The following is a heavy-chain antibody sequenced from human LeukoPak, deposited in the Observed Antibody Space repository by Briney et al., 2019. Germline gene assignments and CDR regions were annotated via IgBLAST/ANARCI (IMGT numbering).Heavy chain of an antibody. V-gene: IGHV1-69*05. J-gene: IGHJ4*02. CDR1: GGTFSSYA. Sequence: SVKVSCKASGGTFSSYAISWVRQAPGQGLEWTGGIIPIFGTANYAQKFQGRVTITTDESTSTAYMELSSLRSEDTAVYYCARAILGYCSSTSCYDYFDYWGQGTLVTVSS. CDR2: IIPIFGTA. D-gene: IGHD2-2*01. CDR3: ARAILGYCSSTSCYDYFDY.